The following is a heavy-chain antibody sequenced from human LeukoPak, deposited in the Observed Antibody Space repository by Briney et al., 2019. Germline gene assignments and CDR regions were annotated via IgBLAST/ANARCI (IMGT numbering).Heavy chain of an antibody. Sequence: GGSPRLSCAASGFTFSIYWMSWVRQAPGKGLEWVANIKEDGSEKYYVDSVKGRLIISRDNAKNSLYLQMNSLRAEDTAVYYCARAHSSSFDYWGQGTLVTVSS. CDR1: GFTFSIYW. CDR3: ARAHSSSFDY. CDR2: IKEDGSEK. J-gene: IGHJ4*02. D-gene: IGHD6-13*01. V-gene: IGHV3-7*04.